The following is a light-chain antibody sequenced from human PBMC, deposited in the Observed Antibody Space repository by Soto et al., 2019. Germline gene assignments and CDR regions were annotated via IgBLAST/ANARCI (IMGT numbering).Light chain of an antibody. CDR3: LQHNSYPHT. CDR2: AAS. Sequence: DIQMTQSPSAMSASVGGSVTITCRASQGIRTYLVWFQQTPGKVPKRLIYAASSLENGVPARFSGSGSGTEFTLTISSLQPEDFATYYCLQHNSYPHTFGQGTKLEIK. CDR1: QGIRTY. V-gene: IGKV1-17*03. J-gene: IGKJ2*01.